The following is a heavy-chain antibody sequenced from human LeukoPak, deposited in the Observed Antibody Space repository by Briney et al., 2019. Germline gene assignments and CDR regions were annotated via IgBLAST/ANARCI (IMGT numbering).Heavy chain of an antibody. CDR1: GXSFTSYW. D-gene: IGHD1-26*01. V-gene: IGHV5-51*01. CDR3: ARRKRGKVGATIGTVDY. J-gene: IGHJ4*02. CDR2: IYPGDSDT. Sequence: GESLKISCKGSGXSFTSYWSGWVRQMPGKGLEWMGIIYPGDSDTRYSPSFQGQVTISADKSISTAYLQWSSLNASDTAMYYCARRKRGKVGATIGTVDYWGQGTLVTVSS.